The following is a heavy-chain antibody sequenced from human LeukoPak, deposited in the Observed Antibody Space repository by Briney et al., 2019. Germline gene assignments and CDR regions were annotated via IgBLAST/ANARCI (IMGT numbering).Heavy chain of an antibody. CDR2: INWNGGRI. V-gene: IGHV3-9*01. D-gene: IGHD1-26*01. CDR3: AKDRGVGIYYFDS. J-gene: IGHJ4*02. CDR1: GFTFDDFA. Sequence: PGGSLRLSCAASGFTFDDFAMHWVRQAPGKGLEWVSGINWNGGRIGYADSVKGRFTISRDNAKSSLYLQMNSLRAKDTALYYCAKDRGVGIYYFDSWGQGTLVTVSS.